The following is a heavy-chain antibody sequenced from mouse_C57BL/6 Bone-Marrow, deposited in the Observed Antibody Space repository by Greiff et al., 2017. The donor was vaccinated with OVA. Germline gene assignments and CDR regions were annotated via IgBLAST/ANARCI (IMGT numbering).Heavy chain of an antibody. D-gene: IGHD4-1*01. CDR1: GYAFTNYL. J-gene: IGHJ4*01. Sequence: VKLMESGAELVRPGTSVKVSCKASGYAFTNYLIEWVKQRPGQGLEWIGVINPGSGGTNYNEKFKGKATLTADKSSSTAYMQLSSLTSEDSAVYFCARRVGREYAMDYWGQGTSVTVSS. CDR2: INPGSGGT. CDR3: ARRVGREYAMDY. V-gene: IGHV1-54*01.